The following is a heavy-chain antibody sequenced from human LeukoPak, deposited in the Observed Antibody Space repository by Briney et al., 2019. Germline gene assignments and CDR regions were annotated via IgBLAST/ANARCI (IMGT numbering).Heavy chain of an antibody. CDR3: ARSQYCSSTSCLRGAFDI. V-gene: IGHV1-69*04. J-gene: IGHJ3*02. CDR2: IIPILGIA. CDR1: GGTFSSYA. D-gene: IGHD2-2*01. Sequence: GASVKVSCKASGGTFSSYAISWVRQAPGQGLEWMGGIIPILGIANYAQKFQGRVTITADKSTSTAYMELSSLRSEDTAVYYCARSQYCSSTSCLRGAFDIWGQGTMVTVSS.